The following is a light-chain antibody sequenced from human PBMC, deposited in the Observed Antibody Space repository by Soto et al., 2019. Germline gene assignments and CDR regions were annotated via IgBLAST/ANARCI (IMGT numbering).Light chain of an antibody. CDR2: GTS. Sequence: EIVLTQSPGTLSLSPGERATLSCRASQSLSSNHLGWYLAWYQHNPGQTPRHLIYGTSSRATGIPERFSGSGSGTDYTLTISRLEPEDFAVYYCQQYCSSHPITFGQGTRLEIK. CDR1: QSLSSNHLGWY. J-gene: IGKJ5*01. CDR3: QQYCSSHPIT. V-gene: IGKV3-20*01.